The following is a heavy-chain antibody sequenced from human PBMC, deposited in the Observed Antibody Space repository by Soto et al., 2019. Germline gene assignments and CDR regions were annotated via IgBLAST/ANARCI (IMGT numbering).Heavy chain of an antibody. CDR1: GFSFDSYW. D-gene: IGHD2-2*01. CDR3: ARGPRASSGGTGAY. V-gene: IGHV3-74*01. J-gene: IGHJ1*01. Sequence: EVQLVESGGGLVQTGGSLRLSCAASGFSFDSYWMHWVRQAPGQGPVWVSRIDYDGTTTNYADSVKGRFTISRDNAKNNLYLQMISLRPEDTAVYYCARGPRASSGGTGAYRGQGTLVTVSS. CDR2: IDYDGTTT.